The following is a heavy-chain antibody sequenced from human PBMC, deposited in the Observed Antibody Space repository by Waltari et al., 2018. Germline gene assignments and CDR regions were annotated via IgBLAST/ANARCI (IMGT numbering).Heavy chain of an antibody. CDR1: GGSISSGSYY. CDR3: AGNSGYDHPIDY. V-gene: IGHV4-61*02. Sequence: QVQLQESGPGLVKPSQTLSLTCTVSGGSISSGSYYWSWIRQPAGKGLEWIVRIYTSGSTNYNPARKSRVTISVDTSKNQFSLKLSSVTAADTAVYYCAGNSGYDHPIDYWGQGTLVTVSS. J-gene: IGHJ4*02. CDR2: IYTSGST. D-gene: IGHD5-12*01.